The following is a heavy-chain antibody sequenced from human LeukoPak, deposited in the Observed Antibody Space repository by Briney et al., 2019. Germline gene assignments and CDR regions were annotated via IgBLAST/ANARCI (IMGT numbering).Heavy chain of an antibody. CDR2: IIPIFGTA. CDR1: GYTFTSYA. V-gene: IGHV1-69*06. Sequence: EASVKVSCKASGYTFTSYAISWVRQAPGQGLEWMGGIIPIFGTANYAQKFQGRVTITADKSTSTAYMELSSLRSEDTAVYYCARVSAVAGKYYYYYYMDVWGKGTTVTVSS. D-gene: IGHD6-19*01. CDR3: ARVSAVAGKYYYYYYMDV. J-gene: IGHJ6*03.